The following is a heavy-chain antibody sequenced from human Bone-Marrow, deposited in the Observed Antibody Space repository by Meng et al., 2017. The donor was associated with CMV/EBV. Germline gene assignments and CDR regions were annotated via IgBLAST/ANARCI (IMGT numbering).Heavy chain of an antibody. J-gene: IGHJ6*01. CDR2: INHGGYT. CDR3: AREPVEWLLYRYVPGTVDV. CDR1: GGSFSGYH. V-gene: IGHV4-34*01. Sequence: GSLRLSCAVYGGSFSGYHWSWIRQSPGKGLEWIGEINHGGYTNYCPSLKSRVTISRDTSKNQFSLKLTSVTAADTAVYYCAREPVEWLLYRYVPGTVDVWGQGPTVTVYS. D-gene: IGHD3-3*01.